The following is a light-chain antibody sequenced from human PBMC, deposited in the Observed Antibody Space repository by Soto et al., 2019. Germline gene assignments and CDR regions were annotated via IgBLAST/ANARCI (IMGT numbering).Light chain of an antibody. CDR3: QQYGRSPWT. CDR1: QSVSSN. CDR2: GAS. V-gene: IGKV3-20*01. J-gene: IGKJ1*01. Sequence: EIVMTQSPATLSVSPGERATLSCRASQSVSSNLAWYQQKPGQAPRLLIYGASSRATGVPDRFGGSGSGTDFSLTISRLEPEDFAVYYCQQYGRSPWTFGQGTKVDNK.